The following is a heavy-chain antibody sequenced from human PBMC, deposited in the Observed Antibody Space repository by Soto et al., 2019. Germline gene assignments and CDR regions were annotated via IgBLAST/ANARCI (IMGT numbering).Heavy chain of an antibody. Sequence: QVQLVESGGGVVQPGRSLRLSCAASGFTFKTYGMHWVRQAPGKGLEWVAVISFGGTDKYYADSVKGRFSISRDNSKSTLYLQMNTLTADDTAVYCYAREQWLREGYFYAMDVWGQGTTVTVSS. CDR3: AREQWLREGYFYAMDV. CDR2: ISFGGTDK. V-gene: IGHV3-30*03. J-gene: IGHJ6*02. CDR1: GFTFKTYG. D-gene: IGHD6-19*01.